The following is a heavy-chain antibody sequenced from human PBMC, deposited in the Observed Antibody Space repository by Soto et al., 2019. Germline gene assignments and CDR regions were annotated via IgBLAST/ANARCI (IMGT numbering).Heavy chain of an antibody. CDR1: GYTFTSYD. Sequence: QVQLVQSGAEVKKPGASVKVSCKASGYTFTSYDINWVRQATGQGLEWMGWMNPNSGNTGNAQKFQGRVTMTRNTSISTAYMELSSLRSEDTAVYYCARTALVAATNYYYYMDVWGKGTTVTVSS. V-gene: IGHV1-8*01. CDR3: ARTALVAATNYYYYMDV. J-gene: IGHJ6*03. CDR2: MNPNSGNT. D-gene: IGHD2-15*01.